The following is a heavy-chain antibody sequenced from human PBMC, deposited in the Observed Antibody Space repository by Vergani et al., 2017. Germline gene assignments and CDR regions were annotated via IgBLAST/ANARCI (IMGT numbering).Heavy chain of an antibody. J-gene: IGHJ6*02. V-gene: IGHV3-30*02. CDR2: IRYDGSNP. Sequence: QVQLVESGGGVVQPGRSLRLSCAASGFIFSDHYMHWVRQAPGKGLAWVAFIRYDGSNPQYIDSVKGRFTISRDNSKDTLFLQMNGLRPEDTGTYFCAKKGGSLYYYGVDVWGQGTTITVSS. CDR3: AKKGGSLYYYGVDV. D-gene: IGHD1-26*01. CDR1: GFIFSDHY.